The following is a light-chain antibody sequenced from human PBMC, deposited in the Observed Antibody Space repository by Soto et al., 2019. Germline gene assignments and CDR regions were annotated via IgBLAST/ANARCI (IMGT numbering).Light chain of an antibody. CDR1: QSITGW. V-gene: IGKV1-5*03. Sequence: DIQMTQSLSTLSSSVGDRATITCRASQSITGWLAWFQQKPGKDPNLLISKASSLESGVQSRFSGSGSGTEFTLTISSLQPDDFATYYCPQYNTYSTFGPGNKVDIK. CDR2: KAS. CDR3: PQYNTYST. J-gene: IGKJ1*01.